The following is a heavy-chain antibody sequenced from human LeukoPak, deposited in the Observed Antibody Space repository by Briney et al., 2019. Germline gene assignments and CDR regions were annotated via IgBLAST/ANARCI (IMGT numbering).Heavy chain of an antibody. D-gene: IGHD1-14*01. J-gene: IGHJ4*02. CDR2: IYYSGST. V-gene: IGHV4-30-4*01. CDR3: ARAVFRGSSFDY. Sequence: SETLSLTCTVSGGSISSGDYYWSWIRQPPGKGLEWIGYIYYSGSTYYNPSLKSRVTISVDTSKNQFSLKLSSVTAADTAVYYCARAVFRGSSFDYWGQGTLVTVSS. CDR1: GGSISSGDYY.